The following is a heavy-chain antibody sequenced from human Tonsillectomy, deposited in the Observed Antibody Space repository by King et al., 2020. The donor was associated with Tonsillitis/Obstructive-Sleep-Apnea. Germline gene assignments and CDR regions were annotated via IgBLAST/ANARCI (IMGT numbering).Heavy chain of an antibody. CDR1: GGSISSSSHF. CDR2: IHYSGST. J-gene: IGHJ4*02. Sequence: PLQESGPGLVKPSETLSLSCSVSGGSISSSSHFWGWIRQPPGKGLEWIGSIHYSGSTYYNPSLESRITISVDTSKNQFSLKLSSVTAADTAVYYCASGYSSSSGDYWGQGTLVTVSS. CDR3: ASGYSSSSGDY. D-gene: IGHD6-6*01. V-gene: IGHV4-39*01.